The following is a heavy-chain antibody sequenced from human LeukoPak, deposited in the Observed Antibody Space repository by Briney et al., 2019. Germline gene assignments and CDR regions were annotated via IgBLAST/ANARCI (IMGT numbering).Heavy chain of an antibody. V-gene: IGHV3-23*01. Sequence: GGSLRLSCAASGFTFSRYSMNWVRQAPGKGLEWVSGISGSGGKTYDADSVKGRFTISRDNSKNTLYLQMNSLRVEDTAIYYCAKSRGGSFPGGFDPWGHGTLVTISS. CDR2: ISGSGGKT. D-gene: IGHD2-15*01. J-gene: IGHJ5*02. CDR1: GFTFSRYS. CDR3: AKSRGGSFPGGFDP.